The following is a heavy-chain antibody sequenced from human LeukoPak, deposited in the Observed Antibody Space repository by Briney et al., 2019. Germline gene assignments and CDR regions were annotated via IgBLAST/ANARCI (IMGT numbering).Heavy chain of an antibody. CDR3: ARNRGSTVITDHYYYYYMDV. D-gene: IGHD4-11*01. CDR2: IYSSGST. CDR1: GGSISSYY. Sequence: SETLSLTCTVSGGSISSYYWSWIRQPAGKGLEWIGRIYSSGSTNYKPSLKSRVTMSLDTSKNQSSLKLSSVTAADTAVYYCARNRGSTVITDHYYYYYMDVWGKGTTVTVSS. J-gene: IGHJ6*03. V-gene: IGHV4-4*07.